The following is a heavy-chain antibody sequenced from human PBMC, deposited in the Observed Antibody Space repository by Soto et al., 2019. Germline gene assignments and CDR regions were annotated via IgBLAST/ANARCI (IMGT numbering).Heavy chain of an antibody. Sequence: PGGSLRLSCAASGFTFSSYSMNWVRQAPGKGLEWVSSISSSSSYIYYADSVKGRFTISRDNAKNSLYLQMNSLRAEDTAVYYCASLSSSWYGVSSDWFDPWGQGTLVTVSS. J-gene: IGHJ5*02. CDR3: ASLSSSWYGVSSDWFDP. CDR2: ISSSSSYI. V-gene: IGHV3-21*01. CDR1: GFTFSSYS. D-gene: IGHD6-13*01.